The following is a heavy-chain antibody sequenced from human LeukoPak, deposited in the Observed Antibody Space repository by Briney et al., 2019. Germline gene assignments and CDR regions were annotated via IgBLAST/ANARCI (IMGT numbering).Heavy chain of an antibody. J-gene: IGHJ3*02. D-gene: IGHD3-3*01. Sequence: SGGSLRLSCTPSGFSLSNFWMSWVRQAPGKGLEWLANIRYDGGSKYYLDSMRGRLTISRDNAQNSVYLQVNSLRVEDTAVYYCAGEGNFWSGYLWAFDIWGQGTMVTVSS. V-gene: IGHV3-7*01. CDR3: AGEGNFWSGYLWAFDI. CDR2: IRYDGGSK. CDR1: GFSLSNFW.